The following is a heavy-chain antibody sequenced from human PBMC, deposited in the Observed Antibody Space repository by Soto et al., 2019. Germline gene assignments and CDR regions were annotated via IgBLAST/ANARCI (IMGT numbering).Heavy chain of an antibody. CDR2: ISGSGGST. V-gene: IGHV3-23*01. Sequence: EVQLLESGGGLVQPGGSLRLSCAASGFTFSSYAMSWVRQAPGKGLEWVSAISGSGGSTYYADSVKGRFTISRDNSKNTLYLQMNSLRAEDTAVYYCAKSGLAIQCDSSGYYYCFDYWGQGTLVTVSS. D-gene: IGHD3-22*01. CDR3: AKSGLAIQCDSSGYYYCFDY. CDR1: GFTFSSYA. J-gene: IGHJ4*02.